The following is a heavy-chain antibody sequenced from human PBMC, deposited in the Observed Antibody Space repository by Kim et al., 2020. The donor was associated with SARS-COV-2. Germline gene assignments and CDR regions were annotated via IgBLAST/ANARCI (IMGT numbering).Heavy chain of an antibody. CDR1: GFTFSSYG. J-gene: IGHJ6*02. V-gene: IGHV3-33*01. Sequence: GGSLRLSCAASGFTFSSYGMHWVRQAPGKGLEWVAVIWYDGSNKYYADSVKGRFTISRDNSKNTLYLQMNSLRAEDTAVYYCARGGGSDGSGSYYTLYYYGMDVWGQGTTVTVSS. CDR3: ARGGGSDGSGSYYTLYYYGMDV. CDR2: IWYDGSNK. D-gene: IGHD3-10*01.